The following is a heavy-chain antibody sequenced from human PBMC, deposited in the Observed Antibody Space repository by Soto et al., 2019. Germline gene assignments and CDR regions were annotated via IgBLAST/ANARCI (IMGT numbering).Heavy chain of an antibody. CDR1: GGSIISGDYY. J-gene: IGHJ4*02. Sequence: SETLSLTCTVSGGSIISGDYYWSWIRQPPGKGLEWIGYIYYSGDTSYNPSLKSRVTISIDTSKNQFSLKLSSVTAADTAVYYCARLQGDYYDSSGYYNDYWGQGTLVTISS. CDR3: ARLQGDYYDSSGYYNDY. V-gene: IGHV4-30-4*08. D-gene: IGHD3-22*01. CDR2: IYYSGDT.